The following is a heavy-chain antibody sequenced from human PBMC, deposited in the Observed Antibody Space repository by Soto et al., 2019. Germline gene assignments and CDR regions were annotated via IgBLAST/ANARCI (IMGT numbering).Heavy chain of an antibody. D-gene: IGHD2-21*02. J-gene: IGHJ6*02. Sequence: ASVKVSCKAAAYTFTSYDINWVRQATGQDFEWMGWMNPNNGNTAYAQKFQGRVTMTRDTSKSTAFMELSSLTSDDTAVYYCAREGDVPYYYYGMDVWGQGTTVTVSS. CDR1: AYTFTSYD. CDR2: MNPNNGNT. V-gene: IGHV1-8*01. CDR3: AREGDVPYYYYGMDV.